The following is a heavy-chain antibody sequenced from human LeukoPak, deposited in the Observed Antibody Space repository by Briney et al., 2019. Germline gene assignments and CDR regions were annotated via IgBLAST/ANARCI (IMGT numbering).Heavy chain of an antibody. CDR1: GFRFDSFY. CDR3: ARPRRITMVRGVRPGYMDV. J-gene: IGHJ6*03. CDR2: ISASGAVP. V-gene: IGHV3-11*04. Sequence: GGSLRLSWAAYGFRFDSFYMGWIRQVPGKGLDYIALISASGAVPYYAESVKGRFTISRDNAKNSVSLQMNSLSADDTAVYYCARPRRITMVRGVRPGYMDVWGKGTTVTVSS. D-gene: IGHD3-10*01.